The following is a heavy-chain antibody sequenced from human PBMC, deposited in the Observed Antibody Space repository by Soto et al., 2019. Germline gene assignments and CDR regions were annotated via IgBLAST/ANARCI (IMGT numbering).Heavy chain of an antibody. CDR1: GGTFSSYA. Sequence: QVQLVQSGAEVKKPGSSVKVSCKASGGTFSSYAISWVRQAPGQGLEWMGGSIPIFGTANYAQKFQGRVTITAEKFTSAAYMDLSSLRSEDTAVYYCARDRAVATSDYYYGMDVWGQGTTVTVSS. CDR3: ARDRAVATSDYYYGMDV. V-gene: IGHV1-69*06. J-gene: IGHJ6*02. D-gene: IGHD5-12*01. CDR2: SIPIFGTA.